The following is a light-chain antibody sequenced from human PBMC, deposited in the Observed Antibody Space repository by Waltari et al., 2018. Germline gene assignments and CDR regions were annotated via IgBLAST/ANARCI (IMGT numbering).Light chain of an antibody. CDR2: PAS. V-gene: IGKV3-20*01. CDR3: QNHERLPAT. Sequence: VLTKSPGTLSLSPGERATLACRASQRVSSFLAWYQQKPGQAPRLLIYPASNRATGIPDRFSGSGSGTDFSLTISRLEPEDFAVYYCQNHERLPATFGQGTKVEI. CDR1: QRVSSF. J-gene: IGKJ1*01.